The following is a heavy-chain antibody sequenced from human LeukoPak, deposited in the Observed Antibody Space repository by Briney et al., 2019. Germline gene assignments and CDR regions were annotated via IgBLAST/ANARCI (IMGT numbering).Heavy chain of an antibody. CDR1: GGTFISYA. Sequence: SVKVSCKASGGTFISYAISWVRQAPGQGREWMGGIIPIFGIANYAQKFQGRVTITADKSTSTAYMELSSLRSEDTAVYYCARDAGVGAAHKDAFDIWGQGTMVTVSS. D-gene: IGHD1-26*01. CDR2: IIPIFGIA. CDR3: ARDAGVGAAHKDAFDI. J-gene: IGHJ3*02. V-gene: IGHV1-69*17.